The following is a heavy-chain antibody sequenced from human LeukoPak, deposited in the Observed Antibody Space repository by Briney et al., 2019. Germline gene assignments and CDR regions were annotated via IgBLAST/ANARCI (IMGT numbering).Heavy chain of an antibody. Sequence: GASVKVSCKASGGTFSSYAISWVRQAPGQGLEWMGGIIPIFGTANYAQKFQGRVTITADESTSTAYMELSSLRSEDTAVYYCARDGTAMAYPHLLSWFYWGQGTLVTVSS. D-gene: IGHD5-18*01. J-gene: IGHJ4*02. V-gene: IGHV1-69*13. CDR1: GGTFSSYA. CDR2: IIPIFGTA. CDR3: ARDGTAMAYPHLLSWFY.